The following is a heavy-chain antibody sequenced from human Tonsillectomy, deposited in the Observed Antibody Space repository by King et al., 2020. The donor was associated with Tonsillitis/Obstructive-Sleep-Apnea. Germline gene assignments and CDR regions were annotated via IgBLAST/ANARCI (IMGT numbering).Heavy chain of an antibody. D-gene: IGHD5-24*01. CDR3: VRDDRDGRHLDY. J-gene: IGHJ4*02. CDR2: INPSDGIT. V-gene: IGHV1-46*01. Sequence: VQLVESGAEVKKPGASVKVSCKASGYTFTRNYVHWVRQAPGQGLEWMGIINPSDGITTYAQKFQGRVTMTRDTSTSTVNMELSSLRAEDSAVYYCVRDDRDGRHLDYWGQGSLVSVSS. CDR1: GYTFTRNY.